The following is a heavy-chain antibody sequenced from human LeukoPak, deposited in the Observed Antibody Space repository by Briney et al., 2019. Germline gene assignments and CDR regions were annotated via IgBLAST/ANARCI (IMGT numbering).Heavy chain of an antibody. CDR1: GFTFSSYG. Sequence: GGSLRLSCAASGFTFSSYGMHWVRQAPGKGLGWVAVISYDGSNKYYADSVKGRFTISRDNSKNTLYLQMNSLRAEDTAVYYCAKIEVEGSGWPGGDYWGQGTLVTVSS. J-gene: IGHJ4*02. CDR2: ISYDGSNK. CDR3: AKIEVEGSGWPGGDY. V-gene: IGHV3-30*18. D-gene: IGHD6-19*01.